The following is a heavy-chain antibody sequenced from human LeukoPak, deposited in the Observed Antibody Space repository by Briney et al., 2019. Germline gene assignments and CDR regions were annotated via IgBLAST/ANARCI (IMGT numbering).Heavy chain of an antibody. D-gene: IGHD4-23*01. Sequence: PSETLSLTCTVSGGSISSYYWSWIRQPAGKGLEWIGRIYTSGSTNYNPSLKSRVTMSVDTSKNQFSLKLSSVTAADTAVYYCARGSILGGGNPAGPFDYWGQGTLVTVSS. CDR2: IYTSGST. J-gene: IGHJ4*02. CDR1: GGSISSYY. V-gene: IGHV4-4*07. CDR3: ARGSILGGGNPAGPFDY.